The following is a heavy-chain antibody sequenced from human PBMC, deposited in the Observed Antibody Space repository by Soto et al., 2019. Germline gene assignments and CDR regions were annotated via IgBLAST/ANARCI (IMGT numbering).Heavy chain of an antibody. J-gene: IGHJ4*02. Sequence: PGGSLRLSCAASGFTFRSYGMHWVRQAPGKGLEWVAIIYYDGSHQYYADSVRGRFTISRDNSMDTVHLQMDALRADDTGVYYCVRTANHGYTNSWHLEFWGQGTLVTVSS. CDR1: GFTFRSYG. D-gene: IGHD5-18*01. CDR2: IYYDGSHQ. V-gene: IGHV3-33*01. CDR3: VRTANHGYTNSWHLEF.